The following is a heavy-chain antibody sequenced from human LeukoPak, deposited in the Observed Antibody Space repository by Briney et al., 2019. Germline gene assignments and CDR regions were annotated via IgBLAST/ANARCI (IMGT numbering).Heavy chain of an antibody. D-gene: IGHD3-10*01. Sequence: ASVKVSCTASGYTFTSYYMHWVRQAPGQGLEWMGIINPSGGSTSYAQKFQGRVTMTRDTSTSTVYMELSSLRSEDTAVYYCARDPEMRGYYGSGSYYHYYFDYWGQGTLVTVSS. V-gene: IGHV1-46*01. CDR3: ARDPEMRGYYGSGSYYHYYFDY. J-gene: IGHJ4*02. CDR1: GYTFTSYY. CDR2: INPSGGST.